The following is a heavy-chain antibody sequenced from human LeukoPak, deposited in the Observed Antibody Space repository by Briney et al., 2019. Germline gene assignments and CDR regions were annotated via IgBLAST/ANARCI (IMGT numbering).Heavy chain of an antibody. J-gene: IGHJ4*02. CDR2: IYYSGSA. V-gene: IGHV4-30-4*08. D-gene: IGHD3-3*01. CDR3: ARGFLEWLPSDY. Sequence: PSQTLSLTCSVSGGSISSGDYYWSWIRQPPGKGLEWIGYIYYSGSAYYNPSLKSRVTISVDTSKNQFSLKLSSVTAADTAVYYCARGFLEWLPSDYWGQGTLVTVSS. CDR1: GGSISSGDYY.